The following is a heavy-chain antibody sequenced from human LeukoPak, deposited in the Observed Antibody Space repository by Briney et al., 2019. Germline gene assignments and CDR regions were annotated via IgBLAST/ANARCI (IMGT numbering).Heavy chain of an antibody. Sequence: GGSLTLSCAASGFTFSGSAMHWVRQASGKGREWVGRIRSKANSYATAYAASVKGRFTISRDDSKNTAYLQMNSLKTEDTAVYYCTTTYYYGSGSYGGYYYYYMDVRGKGTTVTVSS. D-gene: IGHD3-10*01. CDR3: TTTYYYGSGSYGGYYYYYMDV. CDR2: IRSKANSYAT. CDR1: GFTFSGSA. J-gene: IGHJ6*03. V-gene: IGHV3-73*01.